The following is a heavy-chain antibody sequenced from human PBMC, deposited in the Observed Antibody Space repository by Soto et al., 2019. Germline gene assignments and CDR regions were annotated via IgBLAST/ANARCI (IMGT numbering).Heavy chain of an antibody. CDR2: IKSKTDGGTT. CDR1: GFTFSNAW. Sequence: GGSLRLSCAASGFTFSNAWMSWVRQAPGKGLEWVGRIKSKTDGGTTDYAAPVKGRFTISRDDSKNTLYLQMNSLKTEDTAVYYCTTSVYSPFDAFDIWGRGTMVTVSS. V-gene: IGHV3-15*01. J-gene: IGHJ3*02. CDR3: TTSVYSPFDAFDI. D-gene: IGHD2-21*01.